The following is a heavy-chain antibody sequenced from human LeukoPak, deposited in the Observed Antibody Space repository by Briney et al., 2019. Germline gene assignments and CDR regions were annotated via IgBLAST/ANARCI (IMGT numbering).Heavy chain of an antibody. J-gene: IGHJ4*02. CDR1: GGSISSGGYS. CDR3: ASLLNSSGFDY. CDR2: IYHSGST. D-gene: IGHD6-19*01. Sequence: PSQTLSLTCAVSGGSISSGGYSWSWIRQPPGKGLEWIGYIYHSGSTYYNPSLKSRVTISVDRSKNQFSLKLSSVTAADTAVYYCASLLNSSGFDYWGQGTLVTVSS. V-gene: IGHV4-30-2*02.